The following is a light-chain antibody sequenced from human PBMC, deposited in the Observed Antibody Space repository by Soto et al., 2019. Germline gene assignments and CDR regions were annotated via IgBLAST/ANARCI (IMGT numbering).Light chain of an antibody. V-gene: IGLV1-44*01. CDR1: SSNIGSNT. CDR2: SNN. J-gene: IGLJ1*01. CDR3: AAWDDSLNALYV. Sequence: QSVLTQPPSASGTPGQRGTISCSGSSSNIGSNTGNWYQQLPGTAPKLLIYSNNQRPSGVPDQFSRSKSGTSDSLAISGLQAEDGADYYCAAWDDSLNALYVFGTRTKLTVL.